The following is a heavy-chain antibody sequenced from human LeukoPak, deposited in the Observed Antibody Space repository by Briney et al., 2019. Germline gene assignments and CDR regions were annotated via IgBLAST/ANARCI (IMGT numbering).Heavy chain of an antibody. CDR3: ARGPNYVWGSYQYFVY. J-gene: IGHJ4*02. D-gene: IGHD3-16*02. V-gene: IGHV4-30-4*01. CDR2: IYFSGST. CDR1: GGSISSGDYY. Sequence: PSETLSLTCTVSGGSISSGDYYWSWIRQPPGKGLEWIGYIYFSGSTYYNPSLKSRVTISVDTSKNQFSLKLSSVTAADTAVYYCARGPNYVWGSYQYFVYWGQGTLVTVSS.